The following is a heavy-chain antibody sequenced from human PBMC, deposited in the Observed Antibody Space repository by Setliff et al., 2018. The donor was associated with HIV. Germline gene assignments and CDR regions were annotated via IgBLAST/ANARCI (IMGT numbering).Heavy chain of an antibody. Sequence: PSETLSLTCTVSGYSTSSHYWSWIRQPPGKELEWIGYIFSSGSTTYNPSLKSRVTISIDTSKNQFSLKVSSVTAAVTAVYYCARGWEWGAPLDYWGQGTLFTVSS. J-gene: IGHJ4*02. V-gene: IGHV4-59*11. CDR2: IFSSGST. CDR1: GYSTSSHY. CDR3: ARGWEWGAPLDY. D-gene: IGHD3-3*01.